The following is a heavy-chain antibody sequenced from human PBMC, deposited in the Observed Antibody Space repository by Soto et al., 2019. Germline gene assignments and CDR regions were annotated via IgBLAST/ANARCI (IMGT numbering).Heavy chain of an antibody. J-gene: IGHJ4*02. CDR1: GFTFSTYD. Sequence: GGSLRLSCAASGFTFSTYDMSWVRQTPWKGLEWVSTINGRGRNADYVDSVKGRFTTSRDNSKNMLYLQMNSLIADDTAVYYCAYRTGFDYWGQGALVTVSS. V-gene: IGHV3-23*01. CDR2: INGRGRNA. CDR3: AYRTGFDY.